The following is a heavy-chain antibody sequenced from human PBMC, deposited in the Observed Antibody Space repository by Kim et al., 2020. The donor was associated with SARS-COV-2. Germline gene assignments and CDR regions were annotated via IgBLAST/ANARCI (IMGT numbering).Heavy chain of an antibody. Sequence: GGSLRLSCAASGFTFSNYAMSWVRQAPGKGLEWVSTISGSGGSTYYADSVKGRFTISRDNSKNTLYLQMSSLRAEDTALYYCAKATYSGTYSSPFDCWGQGTLVTVSS. D-gene: IGHD1-26*01. J-gene: IGHJ4*02. CDR2: ISGSGGST. CDR3: AKATYSGTYSSPFDC. V-gene: IGHV3-23*01. CDR1: GFTFSNYA.